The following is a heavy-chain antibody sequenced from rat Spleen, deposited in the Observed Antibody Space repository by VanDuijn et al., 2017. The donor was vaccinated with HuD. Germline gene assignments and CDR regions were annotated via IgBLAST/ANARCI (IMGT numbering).Heavy chain of an antibody. CDR1: GFNFNDYW. D-gene: IGHD4-3*01. V-gene: IGHV4-2*01. CDR3: VSERLGVEG. Sequence: EVKLVESGGGLVQPGRSLKLSCAASGFNFNDYWMGWVRQAPGKGLEWIGEINKDSRTIKYNPSLKDKFTISRDNAKNTLYLQMNKLGSEDTATYYCVSERLGVEGWGQGVMVTVSS. CDR2: INKDSRTI. J-gene: IGHJ2*01.